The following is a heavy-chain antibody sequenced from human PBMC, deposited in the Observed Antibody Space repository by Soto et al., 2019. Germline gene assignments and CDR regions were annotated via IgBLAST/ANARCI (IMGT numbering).Heavy chain of an antibody. V-gene: IGHV3-74*01. CDR1: VFSCSNYC. D-gene: IGHD3-3*01. CDR2: IKSDGST. CDR3: AKDRGEEGLKFLEWFGGMDV. J-gene: IGHJ6*02. Sequence: PGGALRLSCAASVFSCSNYCMNWVRQAPGKGLVWVSHIKSDGSTSYADSVEGRFTVSRDDAKNTFYLQMNGLRAEDTAVYYCAKDRGEEGLKFLEWFGGMDVWGHGTTVTVSS.